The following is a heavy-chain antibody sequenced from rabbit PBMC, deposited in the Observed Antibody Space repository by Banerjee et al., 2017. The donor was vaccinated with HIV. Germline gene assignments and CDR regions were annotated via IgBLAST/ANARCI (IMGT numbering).Heavy chain of an antibody. D-gene: IGHD7-1*01. CDR2: INTSSGNT. CDR3: ARDLAAVTGWNFGL. CDR1: GSDISSNA. J-gene: IGHJ4*01. V-gene: IGHV1S45*01. Sequence: QEQLEESGGGLVQPEGSLTLTCKASGSDISSNAMCWVRQAPGKGLEWIACINTSSGNTVYASWAKGRFTISRTSSTTVTLQMTSLTAADTATYFCARDLAAVTGWNFGLWGPGPLVTVS.